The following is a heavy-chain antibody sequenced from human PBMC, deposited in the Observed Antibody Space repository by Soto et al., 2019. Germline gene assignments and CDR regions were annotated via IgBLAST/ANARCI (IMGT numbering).Heavy chain of an antibody. CDR3: ATMGTPATGLYFFDY. Sequence: SETLSLTCTVSGGSISSGDYYWSWIRQPPGKGLEWIGFISYSGSTYYSTSLKSRVTISVDTSKSQFSLNLSFVTAADTAVYYCATMGTPATGLYFFDYWGQGSLVTVSS. J-gene: IGHJ4*02. V-gene: IGHV4-30-4*01. CDR2: ISYSGST. CDR1: GGSISSGDYY. D-gene: IGHD2-15*01.